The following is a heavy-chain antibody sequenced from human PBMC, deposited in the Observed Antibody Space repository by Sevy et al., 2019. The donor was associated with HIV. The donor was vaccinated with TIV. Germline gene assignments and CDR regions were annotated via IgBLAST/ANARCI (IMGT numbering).Heavy chain of an antibody. CDR1: GFTFNYYG. Sequence: GGSLRLSRAASGFTFNYYGMYWVRQAPGKGLEWVSFIRYDGSNKDYADSVKGRFTISRDNSKNTVYLQMNSLRGEDTAVYHCAKDRVVVVPAAPGLGYYYGMDVWGQGTTVTVSS. V-gene: IGHV3-30*02. CDR2: IRYDGSNK. CDR3: AKDRVVVVPAAPGLGYYYGMDV. J-gene: IGHJ6*02. D-gene: IGHD2-2*01.